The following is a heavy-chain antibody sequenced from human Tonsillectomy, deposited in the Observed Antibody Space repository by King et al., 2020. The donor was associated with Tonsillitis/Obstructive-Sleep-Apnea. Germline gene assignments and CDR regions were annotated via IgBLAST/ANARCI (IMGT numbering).Heavy chain of an antibody. V-gene: IGHV3-33*01. J-gene: IGHJ4*02. CDR2: IWYDGSNK. CDR1: GFTFSSYG. Sequence: VQLVESGGGVVQPGRSLRLSCAASGFTFSSYGMHWVRQAPGKGLEWVAVIWYDGSNKYYADSVKGRFTISRDNSKNTLYLQMNSLRAEDTAVYYCARATASHHSGSYNYFDYWGQGTLVTVSS. D-gene: IGHD1-26*01. CDR3: ARATASHHSGSYNYFDY.